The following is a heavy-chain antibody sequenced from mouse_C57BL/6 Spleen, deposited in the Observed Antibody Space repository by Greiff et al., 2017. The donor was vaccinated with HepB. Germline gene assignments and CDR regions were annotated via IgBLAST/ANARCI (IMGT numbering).Heavy chain of an antibody. J-gene: IGHJ1*03. CDR3: ARSIYYYGSSYPYWYFDV. CDR2: INPSNGGT. Sequence: QVQLQQPGTELVKPGASVKLSCKASGYTFTSYWMHWVKQRPGQGLEWIGNINPSNGGTNYNEKFKSKATLTVDKSSSTAYMQLSSLTSEDSAVYYWARSIYYYGSSYPYWYFDVWGTGTTVTVSS. CDR1: GYTFTSYW. D-gene: IGHD1-1*01. V-gene: IGHV1-53*01.